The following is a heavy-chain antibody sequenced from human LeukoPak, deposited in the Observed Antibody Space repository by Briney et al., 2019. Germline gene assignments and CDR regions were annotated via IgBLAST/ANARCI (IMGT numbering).Heavy chain of an antibody. J-gene: IGHJ3*02. D-gene: IGHD3-16*01. CDR2: INPNSGGT. V-gene: IGHV1-2*02. CDR3: ARVGGLGPHDAFDI. Sequence: VASVKVSCKASGYTFTGYYMHWVRQAPGQGLEWMGWINPNSGGTNYAQKFQGRVTMTTDTSTSTAYMELRSLRSDDTAVYYCARVGGLGPHDAFDIWGQGTMVTVSS. CDR1: GYTFTGYY.